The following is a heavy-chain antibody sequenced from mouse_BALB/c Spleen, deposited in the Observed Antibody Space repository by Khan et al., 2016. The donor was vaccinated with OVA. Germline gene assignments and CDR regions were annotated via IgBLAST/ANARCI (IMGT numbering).Heavy chain of an antibody. V-gene: IGHV1-77*01. CDR2: ISPGSGDT. D-gene: IGHD1-2*01. J-gene: IGHJ3*01. CDR3: ARRNYFGYTFAY. CDR1: GYTFTDFY. Sequence: QVRLQQSGTELARPGASVNLSCKASGYTFTDFYINWVKQRSGQGLEWIGEISPGSGDTYYNEKFKGKATLTADKSSSTAYMQLSCLTSEASAVYFCARRNYFGYTFAYWGKGTLVTVSA.